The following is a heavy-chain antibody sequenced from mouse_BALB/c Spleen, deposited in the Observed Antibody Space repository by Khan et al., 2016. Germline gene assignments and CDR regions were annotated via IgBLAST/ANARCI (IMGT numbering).Heavy chain of an antibody. J-gene: IGHJ3*01. Sequence: VQLQQPGAELVKPGASVKLSCTASGFNIKDTYMHWVKQRPEQGLEWIGRIDPANGNTKYDPKFPGKATIKADTSSNTAYLQHSSLNSEDTAVYYCARSPDDYGVGCAYWGQGTLVTVAA. CDR1: GFNIKDTY. CDR3: ARSPDDYGVGCAY. CDR2: IDPANGNT. V-gene: IGHV14-3*02. D-gene: IGHD2-4*01.